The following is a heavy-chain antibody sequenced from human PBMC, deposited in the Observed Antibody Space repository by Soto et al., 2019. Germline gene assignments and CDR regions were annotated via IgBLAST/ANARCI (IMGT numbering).Heavy chain of an antibody. D-gene: IGHD3-10*01. V-gene: IGHV4-31*03. J-gene: IGHJ4*02. CDR1: GGSISSGGYY. Sequence: QVQLQESGPGLVKPSQTLSLTCTVSGGSISSGGYYWSWIRQHPGKGLEWIGYIYYSGSTYYNPSLKSRVTISVDPSKNQLSLKLSSVTAADTAVYYCASLSFGCRRFGSCYFDYWGQGTLVTVSS. CDR2: IYYSGST. CDR3: ASLSFGCRRFGSCYFDY.